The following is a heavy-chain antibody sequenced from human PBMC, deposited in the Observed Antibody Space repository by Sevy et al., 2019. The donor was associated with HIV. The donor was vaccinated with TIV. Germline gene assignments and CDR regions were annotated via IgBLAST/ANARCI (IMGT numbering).Heavy chain of an antibody. CDR3: TRGSGGQSIFDY. V-gene: IGHV3-49*04. CDR2: IKSKAQGGTI. Sequence: GGSLRLSCTTSGFTFGDYAMNWVRQAPGKGLEWVAFIKSKAQGGTIDHAASVKDRFTISRDDSKSITYLEMNNLKIEDSAVYYCTRGSGGQSIFDYWGQGTLVTVSS. J-gene: IGHJ4*02. CDR1: GFTFGDYA. D-gene: IGHD3-16*01.